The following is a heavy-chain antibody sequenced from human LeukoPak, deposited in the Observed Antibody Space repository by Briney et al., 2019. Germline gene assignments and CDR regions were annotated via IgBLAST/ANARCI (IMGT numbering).Heavy chain of an antibody. V-gene: IGHV3-48*03. Sequence: GGSLRLSCAASGFTFSSYEMNWVRQAPGKGLEWVSYISSSGGTIYYADSVKGRFTISRDNAKNSLYLQMNSLRAEDTAVYYCARDQVAVGATQDYWGQGTLVTVSS. J-gene: IGHJ4*02. D-gene: IGHD1-26*01. CDR3: ARDQVAVGATQDY. CDR2: ISSSGGTI. CDR1: GFTFSSYE.